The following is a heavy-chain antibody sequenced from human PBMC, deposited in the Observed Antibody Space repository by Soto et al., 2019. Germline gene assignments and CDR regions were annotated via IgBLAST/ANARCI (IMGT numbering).Heavy chain of an antibody. V-gene: IGHV3-72*01. J-gene: IGHJ4*02. D-gene: IGHD1-1*01. Sequence: PGGSLRLSCSASGFTFSEHYMDWVRQAPGKGLEWVGRSRHKGSGYTTQYAASVKGRFTIPRDDSKHSLYLQMNRLKTEDTAVYYCARVSNERLTIADYIIGYWGQGTLVTVSS. CDR3: ARVSNERLTIADYIIGY. CDR2: SRHKGSGYTT. CDR1: GFTFSEHY.